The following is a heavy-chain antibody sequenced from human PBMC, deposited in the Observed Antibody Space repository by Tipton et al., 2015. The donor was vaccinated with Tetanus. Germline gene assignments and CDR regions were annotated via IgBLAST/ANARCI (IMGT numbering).Heavy chain of an antibody. Sequence: SLRLSCAATGFTFNIFGMSWVRQAPGKGLEWVSGISRSGDNTFYADSVKGRFTISRDNSKNTLYLQMNSLRAEDTAIYYCVRPDRYCSGGSCYLALDSWGQGTLITVSS. CDR1: GFTFNIFG. CDR3: VRPDRYCSGGSCYLALDS. J-gene: IGHJ4*02. D-gene: IGHD2-15*01. V-gene: IGHV3-23*01. CDR2: ISRSGDNT.